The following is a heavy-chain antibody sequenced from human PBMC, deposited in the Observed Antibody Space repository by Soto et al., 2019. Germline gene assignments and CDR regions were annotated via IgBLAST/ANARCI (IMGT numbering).Heavy chain of an antibody. J-gene: IGHJ4*02. CDR1: GFTFSAST. CDR2: IRSRPNNYAT. V-gene: IGHV3-73*02. CDR3: TGRDGYNYEVDY. D-gene: IGHD5-12*01. Sequence: EVQLVESGGGLVQPGGSLKLSCAASGFTFSASTMHWVRQASGKGLEWVGRIRSRPNNYATAYAASVKGRFTISRDXSKNTAYLQINSLKADDTAVYYCTGRDGYNYEVDYWGQGTLVTVSS.